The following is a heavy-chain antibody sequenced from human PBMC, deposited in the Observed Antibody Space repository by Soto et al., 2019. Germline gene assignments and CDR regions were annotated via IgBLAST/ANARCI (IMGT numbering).Heavy chain of an antibody. CDR1: GGSISSYY. V-gene: IGHV4-59*01. D-gene: IGHD5-18*01. CDR3: ARDGYSYGNYYYYGMDV. J-gene: IGHJ6*02. Sequence: SETLSLTCTVSGGSISSYYWSWIRQPPGKGLEWIGYIYYSGSTNYNPSLKSRVTISVDTSKNQFSLKLSSVTAADTAVYYCARDGYSYGNYYYYGMDVWGQGTTVTVSS. CDR2: IYYSGST.